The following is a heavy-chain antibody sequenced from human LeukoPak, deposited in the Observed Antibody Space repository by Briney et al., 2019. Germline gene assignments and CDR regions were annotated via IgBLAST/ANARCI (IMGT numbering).Heavy chain of an antibody. CDR3: ARDWGSGWYYFDY. V-gene: IGHV4-34*01. D-gene: IGHD6-19*01. CDR2: INHSGST. J-gene: IGHJ4*02. Sequence: SETLSLTCAVYGGSFSGYYWSWIRQPPGKGLEWIGEINHSGSTNYNPSLKSRVTISVDTSKNQFSLKLSSVTAADTAVYYCARDWGSGWYYFDYWGQGTLVTVSS. CDR1: GGSFSGYY.